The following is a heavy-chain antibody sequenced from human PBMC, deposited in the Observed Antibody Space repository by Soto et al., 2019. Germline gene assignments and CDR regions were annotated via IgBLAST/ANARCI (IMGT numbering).Heavy chain of an antibody. CDR2: IIPIFGTA. CDR1: GGTFSSYA. Sequence: SVKVSCKASGGTFSSYAISWVRQAPGQGLEWMGGIIPIFGTANYAQKFQGRVTITAHKSTSTAYMELSSLRSEDTAVYYCARVTELTASYFNYWGQRPLVTASS. CDR3: ARVTELTASYFNY. D-gene: IGHD3-10*01. V-gene: IGHV1-69*06. J-gene: IGHJ4*02.